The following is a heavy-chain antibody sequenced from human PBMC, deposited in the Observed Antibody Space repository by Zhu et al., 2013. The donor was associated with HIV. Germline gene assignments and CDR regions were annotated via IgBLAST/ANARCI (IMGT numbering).Heavy chain of an antibody. Sequence: QVQLVQSGAEVKKPGSSVKVSCKASGGTFSSYAISWVRQAPGQGLEWMGWINPNSGGTNYAQKFQGRVTMTRDTSISTTYMELSRLRSDDTAVYYCARVGNYYYYMDVWGKGTTVTVSS. CDR1: GGTFSSYA. V-gene: IGHV1-2*02. CDR2: INPNSGGT. J-gene: IGHJ6*03. D-gene: IGHD7-27*01. CDR3: ARVGNYYYYMDV.